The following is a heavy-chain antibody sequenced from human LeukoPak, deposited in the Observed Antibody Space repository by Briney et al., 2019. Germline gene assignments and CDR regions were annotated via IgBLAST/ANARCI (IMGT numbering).Heavy chain of an antibody. CDR3: ARGEDDIVATSYFDY. J-gene: IGHJ4*02. Sequence: GALRLSCAASGFTFGGFAMSWVRRTPGKGLEWVSSISSSSSYIYYADSVKGRFTISRDNAKNSPYLQMNSLRAEDTAVYYCARGEDDIVATSYFDYWGQGTLVTVSS. CDR1: GFTFGGFA. V-gene: IGHV3-21*01. CDR2: ISSSSSYI. D-gene: IGHD5-12*01.